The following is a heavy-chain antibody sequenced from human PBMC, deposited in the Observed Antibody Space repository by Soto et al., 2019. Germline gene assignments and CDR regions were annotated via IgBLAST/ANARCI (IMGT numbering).Heavy chain of an antibody. D-gene: IGHD6-13*01. CDR3: AREGRNSSSWYSWFDP. J-gene: IGHJ5*02. CDR1: GYTFTGYY. V-gene: IGHV1-2*04. Sequence: ASVKVSCKASGYTFTGYYMHWVRQAPGQGLEWMGWINPNSGGTNYAQKFQGWVTMTRDTSISTAYMELSRLGSDDTAVYYCAREGRNSSSWYSWFDPWGQGTLVTVSS. CDR2: INPNSGGT.